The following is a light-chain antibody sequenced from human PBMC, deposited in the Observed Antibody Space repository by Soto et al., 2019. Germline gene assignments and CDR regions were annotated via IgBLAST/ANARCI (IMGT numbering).Light chain of an antibody. CDR2: AAS. CDR3: QQYGTSPWA. V-gene: IGKV3-20*01. Sequence: EIVLTQFPGTLSLSPRERATLSCRASQSVGRNYVAWYQQKPGQAPRVIIYAASNRASGIPDKFSGSGSGSYFTLTISRLEPEDFAVYYCQQYGTSPWAFGQGTKVEIK. J-gene: IGKJ1*01. CDR1: QSVGRNY.